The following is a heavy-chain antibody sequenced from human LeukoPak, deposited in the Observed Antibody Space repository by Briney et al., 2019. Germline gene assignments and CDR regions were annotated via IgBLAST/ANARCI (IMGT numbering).Heavy chain of an antibody. J-gene: IGHJ4*02. CDR1: GLSLDDYA. Sequence: GGSLRLSCAASGLSLDDYAIHSVRQAPGRGLEWVSGIIWDSGTIGYGDSVKGRFTIARDNAKTSLYLQINSLRPEDTAFYCCTKGVGRDLTRSIDYWGQGTLVTVSS. D-gene: IGHD3-10*01. CDR2: IIWDSGTI. V-gene: IGHV3-9*01. CDR3: TKGVGRDLTRSIDY.